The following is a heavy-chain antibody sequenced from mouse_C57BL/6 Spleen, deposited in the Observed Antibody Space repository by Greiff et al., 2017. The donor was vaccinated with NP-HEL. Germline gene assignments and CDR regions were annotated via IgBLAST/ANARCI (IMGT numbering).Heavy chain of an antibody. CDR3: ARSNWDWFAY. CDR2: INPGCVGP. J-gene: IGHJ3*01. D-gene: IGHD4-1*01. Sequence: VQLQQSGAELVRPGTSVMVSCKASGYAFTNYLIEWVKQRPGQGLECIGVINPGCVGPNYNEKFKGKVTLTADISSSTAYMKLSSLTSEDSAVYFCARSNWDWFAYWGQGTRVTVSA. CDR1: GYAFTNYL. V-gene: IGHV1-54*01.